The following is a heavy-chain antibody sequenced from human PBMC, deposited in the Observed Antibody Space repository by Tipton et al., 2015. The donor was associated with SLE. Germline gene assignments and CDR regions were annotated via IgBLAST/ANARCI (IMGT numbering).Heavy chain of an antibody. D-gene: IGHD6-19*01. CDR1: GGSFSGYY. CDR2: INHSGST. Sequence: TLSLTCAVYGGSFSGYYWSWIRQPQGKGLEWIGEINHSGSTNYNPSLKSRSTISVDTSKNQISLKLSSVTAADTAVYYCARGAGAVAGTGWFAPWGQGTLVTVSS. CDR3: ARGAGAVAGTGWFAP. J-gene: IGHJ5*02. V-gene: IGHV4-34*01.